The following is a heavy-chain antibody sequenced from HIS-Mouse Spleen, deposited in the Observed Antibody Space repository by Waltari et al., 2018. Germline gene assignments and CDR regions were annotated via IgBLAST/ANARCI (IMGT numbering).Heavy chain of an antibody. D-gene: IGHD1-26*01. CDR3: ARDRDGSYYFDY. V-gene: IGHV3-30-3*01. CDR1: GSPFSSYA. J-gene: IGHJ4*02. CDR2: ISYDGSNK. Sequence: QVQLVESGGGVVQPGRSLRLSCAASGSPFSSYAMHWVRQAPGKGLEWVAVISYDGSNKYYADSVKGRFTISRDNSKNTLYLQMNSLRAEDTAVYYCARDRDGSYYFDYWGQGTLVTVSS.